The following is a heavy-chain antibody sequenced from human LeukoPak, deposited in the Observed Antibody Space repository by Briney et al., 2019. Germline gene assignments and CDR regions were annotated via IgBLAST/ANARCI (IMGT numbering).Heavy chain of an antibody. CDR2: IGASSTPK. D-gene: IGHD6-19*01. CDR1: GFPFSFYE. Sequence: GGSLRLSCVVSGFPFSFYELNWVRQAPGKGLEWVSNIGASSTPKYYADSVKGRFSISRDNAKSSLYLQMSSLRVEDTAVYYCALLAVASDFDYWGQGALVTVSS. J-gene: IGHJ4*02. V-gene: IGHV3-48*03. CDR3: ALLAVASDFDY.